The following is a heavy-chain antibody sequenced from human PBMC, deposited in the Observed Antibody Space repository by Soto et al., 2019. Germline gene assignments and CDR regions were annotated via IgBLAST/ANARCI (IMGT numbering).Heavy chain of an antibody. D-gene: IGHD2-8*01. CDR1: GFTFSSYA. V-gene: IGHV3-30-3*01. CDR3: ARGVFVVTYYFDY. Sequence: GGSLRLSCAASGFTFSSYAMHWVRQAPGKGLEWVAVISYDGSNKYYADSVKGRFTISRDNSKNTLYLQMISLRAEDTVVYYCARGVFVVTYYFDYWGQGTLVTVSS. J-gene: IGHJ4*02. CDR2: ISYDGSNK.